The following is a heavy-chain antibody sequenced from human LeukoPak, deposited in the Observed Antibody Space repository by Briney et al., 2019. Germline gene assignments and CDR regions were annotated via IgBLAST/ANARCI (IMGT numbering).Heavy chain of an antibody. CDR1: GGSVSGYY. V-gene: IGHV4-59*02. J-gene: IGHJ5*02. CDR3: ARDTLKWFDP. Sequence: PSETLSLTCTVSGGSVSGYYWSWIRQPPGKGLGWIGYIYYSGSTNYNPSLKSRVTISVDTSKNQFSLKLSSVTAADTAVYYCARDTLKWFDPWGQGTLVTVSS. CDR2: IYYSGST.